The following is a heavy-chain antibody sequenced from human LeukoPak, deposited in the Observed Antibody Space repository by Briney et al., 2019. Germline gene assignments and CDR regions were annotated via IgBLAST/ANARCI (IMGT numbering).Heavy chain of an antibody. CDR2: INPNSGGT. J-gene: IGHJ4*02. CDR3: AKDRNAWPTNFDS. V-gene: IGHV1-2*02. Sequence: ASVKVSCKTSGYTFTDYYIHWVRQAPGQGLQWVGWINPNSGGTNFAQKFQGRVTMTSDTSITTAYMELSSLRSDDTAIYYCAKDRNAWPTNFDSWGQGTLVTVSA. CDR1: GYTFTDYY. D-gene: IGHD5-24*01.